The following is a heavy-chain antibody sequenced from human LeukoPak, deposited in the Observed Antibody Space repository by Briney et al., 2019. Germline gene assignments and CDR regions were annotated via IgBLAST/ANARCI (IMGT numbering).Heavy chain of an antibody. CDR3: ARQNPWLGQNYYYGMDV. CDR2: IYYSGST. CDR1: GGSISSYY. D-gene: IGHD6-19*01. V-gene: IGHV4-59*08. Sequence: SETLSLTCPVSGGSISSYYWSWIRQPPGKGLEWIGYIYYSGSTNYNPSLKSRVTISVDTSKNQFSLKLSSVTAADTAVYYCARQNPWLGQNYYYGMDVWGQGTTVTVSS. J-gene: IGHJ6*02.